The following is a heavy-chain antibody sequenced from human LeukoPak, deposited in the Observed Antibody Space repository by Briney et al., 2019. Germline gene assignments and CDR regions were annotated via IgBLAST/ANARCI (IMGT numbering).Heavy chain of an antibody. V-gene: IGHV3-21*01. CDR3: ARIGGNMITFGGVIDISGNY. D-gene: IGHD3-16*02. Sequence: PGGSLRLSCAASGFTFSSYSMNWVRQAPGKGLEWVSSISSSSSYIYYADSVKGRFTISRDNAKNSLYLQMNSLRAEDTAVYYCARIGGNMITFGGVIDISGNYWGQGTLVTVSS. CDR1: GFTFSSYS. J-gene: IGHJ4*02. CDR2: ISSSSSYI.